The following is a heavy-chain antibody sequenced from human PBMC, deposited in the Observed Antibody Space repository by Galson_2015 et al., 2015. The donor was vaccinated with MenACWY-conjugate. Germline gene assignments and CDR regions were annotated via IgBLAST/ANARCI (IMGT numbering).Heavy chain of an antibody. V-gene: IGHV3-15*07. Sequence: SLRLSCAASGFTFSQVWMNWVRQAPGKGLEWVGRIKTKIEGGATDYAGSVKGRFAISRDDSINTVYLQMNSLKVEDTAVYYCTTDCSSSSCYSDGIFVYWGQGALVSVSS. D-gene: IGHD2-2*01. CDR3: TTDCSSSSCYSDGIFVY. J-gene: IGHJ4*02. CDR2: IKTKIEGGAT. CDR1: GFTFSQVW.